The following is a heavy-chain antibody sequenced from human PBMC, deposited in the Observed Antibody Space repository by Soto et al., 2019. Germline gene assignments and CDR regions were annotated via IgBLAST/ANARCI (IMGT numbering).Heavy chain of an antibody. Sequence: PXXTLSLPFTVSGGSISSYYWRWIRQPPGKGLEWLGYIYFGGTTTYNPSLKSRLTMSLDTSKNQFSLKLTSVAAADTAVYYCARLGGFYQAFDSWGQGALVTVSS. CDR1: GGSISSYY. J-gene: IGHJ4*02. V-gene: IGHV4-59*12. D-gene: IGHD3-22*01. CDR3: ARLGGFYQAFDS. CDR2: IYFGGTT.